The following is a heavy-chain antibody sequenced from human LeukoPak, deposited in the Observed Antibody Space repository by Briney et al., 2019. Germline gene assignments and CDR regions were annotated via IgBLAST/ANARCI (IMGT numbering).Heavy chain of an antibody. CDR1: GGSISSYY. CDR2: IYYSGST. CDR3: AVPSGTYYYGSGSHRGAFDI. Sequence: SETLSLTCTVSGGSISSYYWSWIRQPPGKGLERIGYIYYSGSTNYNPSLKSRVTISVDTSKNQFSLKLSSVTAADTAVYYCAVPSGTYYYGSGSHRGAFDIWGQGTMVTVSS. V-gene: IGHV4-59*12. J-gene: IGHJ3*02. D-gene: IGHD3-10*01.